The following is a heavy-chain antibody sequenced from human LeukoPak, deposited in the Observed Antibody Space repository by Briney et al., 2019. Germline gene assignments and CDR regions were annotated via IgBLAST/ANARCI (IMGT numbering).Heavy chain of an antibody. V-gene: IGHV1-18*04. CDR1: GYTFTSYG. D-gene: IGHD2-15*01. Sequence: ASVTVSCTSSGYTFTSYGISWVRQAPGQGLEWMGWISAYNGNTNYAQKLQGRVTMTTDTSTSTAYMELRSLRSDDTAVYYCARDGRGYCSGGSCFRVGWFDPWGQGTLVTVSS. J-gene: IGHJ5*02. CDR3: ARDGRGYCSGGSCFRVGWFDP. CDR2: ISAYNGNT.